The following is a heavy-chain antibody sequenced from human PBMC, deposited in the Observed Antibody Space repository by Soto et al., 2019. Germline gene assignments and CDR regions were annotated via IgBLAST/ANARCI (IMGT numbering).Heavy chain of an antibody. CDR1: GGSISSSSYY. D-gene: IGHD3-3*01. CDR3: ARLQTYYDFWSGLFWFDP. CDR2: IYYSGST. Sequence: PSETLSLTCTVSGGSISSSSYYWGWIRQPPGKGLEWIGSIYYSGSTYYNPSLKSRVTISVDTSKNQFSLKLSSVTAADTAVYYCARLQTYYDFWSGLFWFDPWGQGTLVTVSS. V-gene: IGHV4-39*01. J-gene: IGHJ5*02.